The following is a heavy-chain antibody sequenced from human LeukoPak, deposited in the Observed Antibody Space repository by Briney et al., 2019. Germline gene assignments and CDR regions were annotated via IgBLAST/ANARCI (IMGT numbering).Heavy chain of an antibody. CDR2: IYYSGST. V-gene: IGHV4-39*07. CDR3: ARGFFAYYYDSSGPSFDY. D-gene: IGHD3-22*01. J-gene: IGHJ4*02. Sequence: SETLSLTCTVSGGSISSSSYYWGWIRQPPGKGLEWIGSIYYSGSTYYNPSLKSRVTISVDTSKNQFSLKLSSVTAADTAVYYCARGFFAYYYDSSGPSFDYWGQGTLVTVSS. CDR1: GGSISSSSYY.